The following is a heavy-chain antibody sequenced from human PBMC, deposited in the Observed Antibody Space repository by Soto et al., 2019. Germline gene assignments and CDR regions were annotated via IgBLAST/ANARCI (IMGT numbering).Heavy chain of an antibody. V-gene: IGHV3-23*01. CDR1: GFTFSSYA. CDR2: ISGSGGST. J-gene: IGHJ4*02. D-gene: IGHD6-6*01. CDR3: AKGSTSAGWNS. Sequence: EVQLLESVGGLVQPVGSLRLSCAASGFTFSSYAMSWVRQAPGEGLEWVSAISGSGGSTYYADSVKGRFTISRDNSKNTLYLQMNSLRAEDTAIYYCAKGSTSAGWNSWGQGTLVTVSS.